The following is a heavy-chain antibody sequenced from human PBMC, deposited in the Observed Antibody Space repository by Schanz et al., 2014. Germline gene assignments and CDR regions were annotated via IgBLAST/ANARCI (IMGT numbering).Heavy chain of an antibody. Sequence: QVQLQQWGAGLLKPSETLSLTCAVSGGPFSGYWGWIRQPPGKGLEWIGEIFHSGTTNYNPSLESRVTISVDKSKNQFSLILSSMTAADTAVYYCTRSTLWSYDVWGRGTMVIVSS. CDR2: IFHSGTT. D-gene: IGHD2-21*01. CDR1: GGPFSGY. J-gene: IGHJ3*01. V-gene: IGHV4-34*12. CDR3: TRSTLWSYDV.